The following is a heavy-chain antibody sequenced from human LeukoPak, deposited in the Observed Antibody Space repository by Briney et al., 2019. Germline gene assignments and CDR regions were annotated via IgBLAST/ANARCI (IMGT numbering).Heavy chain of an antibody. J-gene: IGHJ4*02. CDR1: GFAVSNNY. Sequence: GGSLRLSCAASGFAVSNNYMSWVRQAPGKGLGWVSVIYSGGSTYYADSVKGRFTISRDTSRNTLYLQMNSLRVEDTAVYYCARDVLDSGGYLNPSQYWGQGTLVTVSS. D-gene: IGHD2-15*01. V-gene: IGHV3-53*01. CDR3: ARDVLDSGGYLNPSQY. CDR2: IYSGGST.